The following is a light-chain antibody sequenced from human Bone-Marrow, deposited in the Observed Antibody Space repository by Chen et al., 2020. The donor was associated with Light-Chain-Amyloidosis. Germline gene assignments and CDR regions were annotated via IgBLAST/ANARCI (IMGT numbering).Light chain of an antibody. CDR1: NIGSTS. Sequence: SYVLTQPSSVAAAPGQTATIACGGNNIGSTSVHWYQQPPGQAPPLVVYDDRDRPSGIPERLSGSNSGNTATLTISRGEAGDEADYYCQVWDRSSDRPVFGGGTKLTVL. CDR2: DDR. CDR3: QVWDRSSDRPV. J-gene: IGLJ3*02. V-gene: IGLV3-21*02.